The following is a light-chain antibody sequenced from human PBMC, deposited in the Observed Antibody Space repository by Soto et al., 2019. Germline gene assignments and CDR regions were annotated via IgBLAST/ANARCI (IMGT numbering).Light chain of an antibody. CDR2: GAS. CDR3: QQYNDWPPIT. J-gene: IGKJ4*01. CDR1: QSVSSN. V-gene: IGKV3-15*01. Sequence: EILMTQSPATLSVFPGERATLSCRASQSVSSNLAWYQQKPGQAPRLLIFGASTRASGIPARVSGSGSGTEFTLTISSLQSEDFAVYYCQQYNDWPPITFGGGTKVDIK.